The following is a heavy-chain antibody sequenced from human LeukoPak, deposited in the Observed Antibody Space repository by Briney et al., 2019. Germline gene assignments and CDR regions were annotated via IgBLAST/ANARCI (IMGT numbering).Heavy chain of an antibody. V-gene: IGHV3-9*01. J-gene: IGHJ4*02. CDR1: GFTFDDYA. CDR3: ARARGYSHGYSY. Sequence: GRSLRLSCAASGFTFDDYAMHWVRQAPGKGLEWVSGISWNSGSIGYADSVKGRFTISRDNAKNTLYLQMNSLRAEDTAVYYCARARGYSHGYSYWGQGTLVTVSS. D-gene: IGHD5-18*01. CDR2: ISWNSGSI.